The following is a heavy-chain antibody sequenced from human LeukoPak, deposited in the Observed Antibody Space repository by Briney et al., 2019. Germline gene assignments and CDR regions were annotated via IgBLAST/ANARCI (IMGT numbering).Heavy chain of an antibody. J-gene: IGHJ2*01. CDR3: TRGKWDGEGWYFDL. D-gene: IGHD1-26*01. CDR1: GYTFTTYD. V-gene: IGHV1-8*01. CDR2: INPNSLNT. Sequence: AASVKVSCKVSGYTFTTYDLHWVRQASGHGLEWMGFINPNSLNTDYAQKFQGRVTMTRNISISTVYIEMSSLTSEDTAVYYCTRGKWDGEGWYFDLWGRGTLVTVSS.